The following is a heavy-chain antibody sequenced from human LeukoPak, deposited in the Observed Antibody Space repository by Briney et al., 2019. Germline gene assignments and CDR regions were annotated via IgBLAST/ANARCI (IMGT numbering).Heavy chain of an antibody. D-gene: IGHD3-10*01. CDR3: ARGDMVRGGDYYYYGMDV. CDR2: IWYDGSNK. Sequence: PGGSLRLSCAASGFTFSSYGMHWVRQAPGKGLEWVAVIWYDGSNKYYADSVKGRFTISRDNSKNTLYLQMNSLRAEDTAVYYCARGDMVRGGDYYYYGMDVWGKGTTVTVSS. J-gene: IGHJ6*04. CDR1: GFTFSSYG. V-gene: IGHV3-33*01.